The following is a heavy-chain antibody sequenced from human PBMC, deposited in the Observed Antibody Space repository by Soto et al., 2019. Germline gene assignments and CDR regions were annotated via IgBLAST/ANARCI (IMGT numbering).Heavy chain of an antibody. CDR1: GFTFTSSA. D-gene: IGHD4-17*01. V-gene: IGHV1-58*01. CDR3: AAGTASRPTTASLGY. CDR2: IVVGSGNT. J-gene: IGHJ4*02. Sequence: GASVKVSCKASGFTFTSSAVQWVRQARGQRLEWIGWIVVGSGNTNYAQKFQERVTITRDMSTSTAYMELSSLRSEDTAVYYCAAGTASRPTTASLGYWGQGTLVTVSS.